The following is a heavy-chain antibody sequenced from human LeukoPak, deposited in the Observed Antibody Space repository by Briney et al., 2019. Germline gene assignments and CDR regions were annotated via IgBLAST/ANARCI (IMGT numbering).Heavy chain of an antibody. CDR1: GYTFTSYD. D-gene: IGHD6-19*01. Sequence: ASVKVSCKASGYTFTSYDINWVRQATGQGLEWMGWMNPNSGNTGYAQKFQGRVTMTRDTSTSTVYMELSSLRSDDTAVYYCARDLGMAGLYYYYGMDVWGQGTTVTVSS. J-gene: IGHJ6*02. V-gene: IGHV1-8*01. CDR3: ARDLGMAGLYYYYGMDV. CDR2: MNPNSGNT.